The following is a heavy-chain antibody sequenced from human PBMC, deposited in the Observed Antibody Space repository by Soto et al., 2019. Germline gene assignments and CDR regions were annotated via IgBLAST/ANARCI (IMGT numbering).Heavy chain of an antibody. CDR1: GYTFSSYA. D-gene: IGHD7-27*01. CDR3: ARDTGDGTFDF. Sequence: ASVKVSCKASGYTFSSYAVHWVRQAPGQRLEWMGWINAGYGNTKSSQKFQDRVTISRDTSASTAYMELTSLRSEDTAVYYCARDTGDGTFDFWGPGTLVTVSS. CDR2: INAGYGNT. V-gene: IGHV1-3*01. J-gene: IGHJ4*02.